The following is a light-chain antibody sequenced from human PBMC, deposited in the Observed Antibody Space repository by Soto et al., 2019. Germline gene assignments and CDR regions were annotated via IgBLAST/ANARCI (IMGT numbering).Light chain of an antibody. CDR1: QSVSSY. J-gene: IGKJ1*01. Sequence: EIVLTPSPGTLSLSPVERATLSCRASQSVSSYLAWYQQKPGQAPRLLIYGASSTATGIPDRFSGSGSGTDFTLTTSRLEPEDFAVYYCQQYGSSPPWTFGQGTKVDIK. CDR3: QQYGSSPPWT. V-gene: IGKV3-20*01. CDR2: GAS.